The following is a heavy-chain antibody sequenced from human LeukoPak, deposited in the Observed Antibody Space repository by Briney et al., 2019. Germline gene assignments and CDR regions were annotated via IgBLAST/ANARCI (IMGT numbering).Heavy chain of an antibody. CDR3: ARDYYDSSGYYYYYYMDV. D-gene: IGHD3-22*01. Sequence: PGGSLRLSCAASGFTFSDYCMSWIRQAPGKGLEWVSYISSSSSTIYYADSVKGRFTISRDNAKNSLYLQMNSLRAEDTAVYYCARDYYDSSGYYYYYYMDVWGKGTTVTVSS. J-gene: IGHJ6*03. CDR1: GFTFSDYC. V-gene: IGHV3-11*04. CDR2: ISSSSSTI.